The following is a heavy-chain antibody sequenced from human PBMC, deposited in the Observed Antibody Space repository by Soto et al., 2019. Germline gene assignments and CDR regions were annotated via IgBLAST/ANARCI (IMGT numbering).Heavy chain of an antibody. CDR1: GRSFSGYY. CDR3: ARDRTTPYYYGSGSYYTVSYYYYYYGMDV. J-gene: IGHJ6*02. V-gene: IGHV4-34*01. Sequence: SDTLSLTCAFYGRSFSGYYWSWIRQPPGKGLEWIGEINHSGSTNYNPSLKSRVTISVDTSKNQFSLKLSSVTAADTAVYYCARDRTTPYYYGSGSYYTVSYYYYYYGMDVWGQGTTVT. CDR2: INHSGST. D-gene: IGHD3-10*01.